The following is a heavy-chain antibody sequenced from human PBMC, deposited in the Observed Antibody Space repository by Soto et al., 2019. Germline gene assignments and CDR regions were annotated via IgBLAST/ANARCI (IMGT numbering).Heavy chain of an antibody. CDR2: INSDGSST. D-gene: IGHD5-12*01. J-gene: IGHJ6*03. Sequence: TGGSLRLSCAASGFTFSSYWMHWVRQAPGKGLVWVSRINSDGSSTSYADSVKGRFTISRDNAKNTLYLQMNSLRAEDTAVYYCARAGGYSGYVSYYYMDVWGKGTTVTVSS. V-gene: IGHV3-74*01. CDR1: GFTFSSYW. CDR3: ARAGGYSGYVSYYYMDV.